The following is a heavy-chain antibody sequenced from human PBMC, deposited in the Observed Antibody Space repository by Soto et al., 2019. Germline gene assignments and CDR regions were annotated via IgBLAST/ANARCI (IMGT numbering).Heavy chain of an antibody. D-gene: IGHD2-2*01. CDR2: IYWDDDK. CDR3: AHSPGMGYQRLGWFDP. CDR1: GFSLSTSGVG. Sequence: QITLKESGPTLVKPTQTLTLTCTFSGFSLSTSGVGVGWIRQPPGKALEWLALIYWDDDKRYSPSLKSRLTITTDPSKNQVVLTMTNMDPVDTATYYCAHSPGMGYQRLGWFDPWGQGTLVTVSS. V-gene: IGHV2-5*02. J-gene: IGHJ5*02.